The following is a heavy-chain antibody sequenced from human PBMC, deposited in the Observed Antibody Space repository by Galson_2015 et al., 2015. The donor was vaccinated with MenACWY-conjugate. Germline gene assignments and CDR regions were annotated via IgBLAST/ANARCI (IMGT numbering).Heavy chain of an antibody. CDR1: GFTFSSYS. V-gene: IGHV3-21*01. J-gene: IGHJ4*02. CDR3: ARVAYCGGDCYPLDY. Sequence: SLRLSCAASGFTFSSYSMNWVRQAPGKGLEWVSSISSSSSYIYYADSVKGRFTISRDNAKNSLYLQMNSLRAEDTAVYYCARVAYCGGDCYPLDYWGQGTLVTVSS. CDR2: ISSSSSYI. D-gene: IGHD2-21*02.